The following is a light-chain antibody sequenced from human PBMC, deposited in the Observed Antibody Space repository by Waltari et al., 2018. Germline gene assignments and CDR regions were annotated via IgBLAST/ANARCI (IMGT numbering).Light chain of an antibody. Sequence: DIQMTQSPSTLSASVGDRVTITCRASQSISSWLAWYQRKPGKAPKLLIYDASSLESGVPSRFSGSGSGTEFTLTISSLQPDDFATYYCQQYNSYSITFGQGTRLEIK. CDR2: DAS. CDR3: QQYNSYSIT. CDR1: QSISSW. V-gene: IGKV1-5*01. J-gene: IGKJ5*01.